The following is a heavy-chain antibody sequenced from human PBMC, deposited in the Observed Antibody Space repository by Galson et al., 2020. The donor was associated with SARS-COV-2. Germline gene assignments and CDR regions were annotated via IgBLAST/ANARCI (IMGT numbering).Heavy chain of an antibody. J-gene: IGHJ4*02. Sequence: STYWMHWVRQAPGKGLVWVSRIKSDGSSAIYADSVKGRFTISRDNAKNTLYLQMNSLGAEDTAVYYCARETIRYYFYYWGQGPLVTVSS. V-gene: IGHV3-74*01. CDR2: IKSDGSSA. CDR1: STYW. CDR3: ARETIRYYFYY.